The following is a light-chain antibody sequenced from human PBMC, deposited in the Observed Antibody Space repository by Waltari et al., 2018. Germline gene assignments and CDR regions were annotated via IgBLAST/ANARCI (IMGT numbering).Light chain of an antibody. Sequence: DIQMTQSPSSLSASVGDRVTITCRASENVNNYLSWYQQKPGKAPTFLIYNASTLQSGVPSRFSGSGSGTDYTFTISSLQSEDAATYYCQHGYGTPRTFGQGTKVEIK. CDR2: NAS. J-gene: IGKJ1*01. V-gene: IGKV1-39*01. CDR1: ENVNNY. CDR3: QHGYGTPRT.